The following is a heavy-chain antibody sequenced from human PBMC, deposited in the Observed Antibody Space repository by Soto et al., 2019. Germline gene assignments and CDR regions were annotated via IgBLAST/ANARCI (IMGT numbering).Heavy chain of an antibody. CDR2: IFYNGDT. CDR1: NGSINSTNKY. Sequence: PSETLSLTCSVFNGSINSTNKYWGWIRQPPGMGLEWVGSIFYNGDTYYNPSLKSRITISVDTARNQFSLKMTSVTAADTAVYYWVRQPSIVFWGQGTLATVSS. D-gene: IGHD1-26*01. CDR3: VRQPSIVF. V-gene: IGHV4-39*01. J-gene: IGHJ4*02.